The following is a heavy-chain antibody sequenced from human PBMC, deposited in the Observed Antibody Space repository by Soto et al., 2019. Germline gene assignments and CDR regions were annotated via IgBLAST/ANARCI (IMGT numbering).Heavy chain of an antibody. D-gene: IGHD5-12*01. V-gene: IGHV3-30-3*01. CDR3: ARVGGIVATIYYYYGMDV. CDR2: ISYDGSNK. Sequence: GGSLRLSCAASGFTFSSYAMHWVRQAPGKGLEWVAVISYDGSNKYYADSVKGRFTISRDNSKNTLYLKMNSLRAEDTAVYYCARVGGIVATIYYYYGMDVWGQGTTVTVSS. CDR1: GFTFSSYA. J-gene: IGHJ6*02.